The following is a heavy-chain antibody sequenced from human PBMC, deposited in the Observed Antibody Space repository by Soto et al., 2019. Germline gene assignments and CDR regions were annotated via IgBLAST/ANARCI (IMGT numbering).Heavy chain of an antibody. Sequence: ASVKVSCKASGGAFSSYTISWVRQAPGQGLEWMGRIIPILGIANYAQKFQGRVTITADKSTSTAYMELSSLRSEDTAVYYCARDQGITTFGVYSMYYYGMDVWGQGTTVTVSS. J-gene: IGHJ6*02. CDR1: GGAFSSYT. CDR3: ARDQGITTFGVYSMYYYGMDV. CDR2: IIPILGIA. D-gene: IGHD3-3*01. V-gene: IGHV1-69*04.